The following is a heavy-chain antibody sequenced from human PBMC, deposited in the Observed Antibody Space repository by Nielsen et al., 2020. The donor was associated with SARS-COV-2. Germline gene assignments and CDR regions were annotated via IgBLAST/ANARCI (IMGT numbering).Heavy chain of an antibody. J-gene: IGHJ3*02. Sequence: GGSLRLSCAASGFTFSSYGVHWVRQAPGKGLEWVAVIWYDGSNKYYADSVKGRFTISRDNSKNTLYLQMNSLRAEDTAVYYCATNYYDRTGDAFDIWGQGTMVTVSS. D-gene: IGHD3-22*01. CDR1: GFTFSSYG. CDR2: IWYDGSNK. CDR3: ATNYYDRTGDAFDI. V-gene: IGHV3-33*01.